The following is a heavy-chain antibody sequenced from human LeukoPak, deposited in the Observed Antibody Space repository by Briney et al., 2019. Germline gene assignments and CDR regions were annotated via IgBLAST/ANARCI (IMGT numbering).Heavy chain of an antibody. D-gene: IGHD6-19*01. Sequence: PGGSLRLSCAASGFTYSSYAMTWVRQAPGKGLEWVSLISSSGGSTYYADSVEGRFTISRDNSKNTLYLQMNSLRAEDTAVYYCAKDAPYLSSGWYDDAFDIWGQGTMVTVSS. CDR1: GFTYSSYA. J-gene: IGHJ3*02. V-gene: IGHV3-23*01. CDR3: AKDAPYLSSGWYDDAFDI. CDR2: ISSSGGST.